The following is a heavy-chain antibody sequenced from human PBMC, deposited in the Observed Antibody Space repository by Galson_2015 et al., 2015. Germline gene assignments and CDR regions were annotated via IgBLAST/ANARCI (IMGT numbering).Heavy chain of an antibody. Sequence: SLRLSCAASGFTFRRYFMNWVRQAPGKGLEWVATIKEDGSEKFYVDSVKGRFTVSRDNAKNSLYLQMSSLRAEDTALYYCAKYGDNDDYEDGFDIWGQGTMV. V-gene: IGHV3-7*01. CDR1: GFTFRRYF. CDR3: AKYGDNDDYEDGFDI. J-gene: IGHJ3*02. CDR2: IKEDGSEK. D-gene: IGHD4-17*01.